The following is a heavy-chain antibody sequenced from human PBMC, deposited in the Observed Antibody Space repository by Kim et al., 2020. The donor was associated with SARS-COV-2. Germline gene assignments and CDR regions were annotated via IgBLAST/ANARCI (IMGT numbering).Heavy chain of an antibody. Sequence: SETLSLTCAVYGGSFSGYYWSWIRQPPGKGLEWIGEINHSGSTNYNPSLKSRVTISVDTSKNQFSLKLSSVTAADTAVYYCARSPRYYGSGTFWFDPWGQGTLVTVSS. CDR1: GGSFSGYY. CDR2: INHSGST. CDR3: ARSPRYYGSGTFWFDP. J-gene: IGHJ5*02. D-gene: IGHD3-10*01. V-gene: IGHV4-34*01.